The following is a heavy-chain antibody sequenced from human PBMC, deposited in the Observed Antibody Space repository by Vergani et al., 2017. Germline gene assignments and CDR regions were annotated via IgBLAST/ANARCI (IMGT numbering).Heavy chain of an antibody. CDR2: IILIFGTA. CDR1: GGTFSNYA. D-gene: IGHD1-1*01. CDR3: ARVNRYRYYYYGMDV. Sequence: QVQLVQSGAEVKKPGSSVKVTCKASGGTFSNYAINWVRQAPGQGLEWMGRIILIFGTANYAQKFQGRVTITADESTSTAYMELSSLRSEDTAVYYCARVNRYRYYYYGMDVWGQGTTVTVSS. J-gene: IGHJ6*02. V-gene: IGHV1-69*13.